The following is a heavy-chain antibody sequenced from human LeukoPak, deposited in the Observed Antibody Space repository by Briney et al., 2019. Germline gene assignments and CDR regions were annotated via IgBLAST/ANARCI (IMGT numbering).Heavy chain of an antibody. Sequence: ASVKVSCKASGYTFTSYGISWVRQAPGQGLEWMGWISAYNGNTNYAQKLQGRVTMTTDTSTSTAYMELRSLRSDDTAVYYCARERGVTIFGVVIIDNWFDPWGQGTLVTVSS. D-gene: IGHD3-3*01. V-gene: IGHV1-18*01. CDR2: ISAYNGNT. CDR3: ARERGVTIFGVVIIDNWFDP. J-gene: IGHJ5*02. CDR1: GYTFTSYG.